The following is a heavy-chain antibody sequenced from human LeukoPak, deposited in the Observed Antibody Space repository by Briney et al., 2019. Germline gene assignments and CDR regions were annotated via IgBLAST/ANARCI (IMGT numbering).Heavy chain of an antibody. V-gene: IGHV3-48*03. J-gene: IGHJ6*02. CDR2: INSSGSTI. CDR1: GFTLSSYE. Sequence: GGSLRLSCAASGFTLSSYEMNLVRQAPGKGLEGVSYINSSGSTIYYADSVKGRFTISRDNAKNSLYLQMNSLRAEDTAVYYCAREGYCSSTSCVYGMDVWGQGTTVTVSS. CDR3: AREGYCSSTSCVYGMDV. D-gene: IGHD2-2*01.